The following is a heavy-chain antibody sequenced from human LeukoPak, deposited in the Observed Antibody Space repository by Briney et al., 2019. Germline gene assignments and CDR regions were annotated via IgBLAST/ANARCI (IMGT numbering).Heavy chain of an antibody. D-gene: IGHD6-19*01. CDR2: INPNSGGT. Sequence: ASVKVSCTASGYTFTGYYMHWVRQAPGQGLEWMGWINPNSGGTNYAQTFQGRVTMTRDTSISTAYMELSRLRSDDTAVYYCARWLAVGASDYWGQGTLVTVSS. CDR3: ARWLAVGASDY. CDR1: GYTFTGYY. V-gene: IGHV1-2*02. J-gene: IGHJ4*02.